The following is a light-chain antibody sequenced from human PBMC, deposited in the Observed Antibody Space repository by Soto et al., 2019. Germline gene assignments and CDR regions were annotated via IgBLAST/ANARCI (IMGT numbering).Light chain of an antibody. V-gene: IGLV9-49*01. CDR1: SFYSDYN. CDR2: VGTGGIVG. J-gene: IGLJ2*01. Sequence: QSVLTQPPSASASLGASVTLTCTLRSFYSDYNVDWYQQRPGKGPRFVMRVGTGGIVGSKGDGIPDRFSVLGSGLNRYLTIKNIQEEDESDYHCGADHGSGSSFVFGGGTKLTVL. CDR3: GADHGSGSSFV.